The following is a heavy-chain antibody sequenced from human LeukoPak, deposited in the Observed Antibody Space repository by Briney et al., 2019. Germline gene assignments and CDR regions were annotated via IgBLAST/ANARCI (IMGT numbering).Heavy chain of an antibody. D-gene: IGHD6-13*01. J-gene: IGHJ4*02. CDR2: IYSGGST. CDR3: ARGIAAAGRYDY. Sequence: PGGSLRLSCAASGFTVSSNYMSWVRQAPGKGLEWVSVIYSGGSTYYADSVKGRFTISRDNSKNMLWLQMNSLRAEDTAVYYCARGIAAAGRYDYWGQGTLVTVSS. CDR1: GFTVSSNY. V-gene: IGHV3-53*01.